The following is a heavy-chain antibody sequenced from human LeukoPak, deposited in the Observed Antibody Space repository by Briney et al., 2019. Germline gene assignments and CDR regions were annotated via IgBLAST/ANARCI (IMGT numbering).Heavy chain of an antibody. CDR2: MYITGST. J-gene: IGHJ6*03. V-gene: IGHV3-53*01. D-gene: IGHD3-16*01. CDR1: GFSVSNNY. Sequence: GGSLRLSCAASGFSVSNNYMSWVRLSPGKGLEWVSAMYITGSTHYADSVKGRFTISRDNSKNALNLQMDSLRVEDTAVYYCAGEFWGGTFYSDNQFYSMDLWGKGPTATVPS. CDR3: AGEFWGGTFYSDNQFYSMDL.